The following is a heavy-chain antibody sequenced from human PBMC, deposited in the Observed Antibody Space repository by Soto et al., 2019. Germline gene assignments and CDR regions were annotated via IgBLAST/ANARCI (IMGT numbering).Heavy chain of an antibody. V-gene: IGHV4-31*03. Sequence: QVQLQESGPGLVKPSQTLSLTCNVSGDSITSGGYYWSWIRQHPGKGLAWIGYIYYIGSTYYNPSLKSRVSISVDTSKNQFSLQLSSVTAADPVVYYCARSAEATVTAFDDRGQGTQVTVS. CDR3: ARSAEATVTAFDD. J-gene: IGHJ4*02. CDR2: IYYIGST. D-gene: IGHD4-17*01. CDR1: GDSITSGGYY.